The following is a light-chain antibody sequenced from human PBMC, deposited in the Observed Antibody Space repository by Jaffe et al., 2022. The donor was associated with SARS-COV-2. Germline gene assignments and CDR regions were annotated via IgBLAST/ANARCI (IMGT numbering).Light chain of an antibody. J-gene: IGKJ1*01. CDR2: AAS. Sequence: DIQMTQSPSSLSASVGDRVTITCRASQSISSYLNWYQQRPGKAPKLLIYAASSLQSGVPSRFSGSGSGTDFTLTISSLHPEDFATYYCQQSYNNLGWPFGQGTKVDIK. CDR3: QQSYNNLGWP. CDR1: QSISSY. V-gene: IGKV1-39*01.